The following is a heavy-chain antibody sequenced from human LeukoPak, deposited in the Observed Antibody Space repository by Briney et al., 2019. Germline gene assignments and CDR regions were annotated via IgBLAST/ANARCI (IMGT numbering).Heavy chain of an antibody. J-gene: IGHJ4*02. CDR1: GFTFSTYP. CDR2: IADDGKDK. D-gene: IGHD6-25*01. Sequence: GGSLRLSCAASGFTFSTYPMHWVRQAPGKGLEWVAAIADDGKDKHYVESVKGRFTISRDNSKNTLYLQMNSLRVEDTAVYYCARDRHIAAAGYYFDYRGQGTLVTVSS. V-gene: IGHV3-30*04. CDR3: ARDRHIAAAGYYFDY.